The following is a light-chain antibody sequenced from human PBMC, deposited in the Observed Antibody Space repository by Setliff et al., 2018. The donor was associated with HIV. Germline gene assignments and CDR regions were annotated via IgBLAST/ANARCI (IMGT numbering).Light chain of an antibody. J-gene: IGLJ1*01. CDR3: AAWDDRLDGIYV. Sequence: SVLNQPPPASGTPGQRVTISCSGSNSNIGSNTVNWYQQLPGTAPKLFIYSNAQRPSGVPDRFSGSKSGTTASLAISGLQSEDEANYYCAAWDDRLDGIYVFGTGTKVTVL. V-gene: IGLV1-44*01. CDR2: SNA. CDR1: NSNIGSNT.